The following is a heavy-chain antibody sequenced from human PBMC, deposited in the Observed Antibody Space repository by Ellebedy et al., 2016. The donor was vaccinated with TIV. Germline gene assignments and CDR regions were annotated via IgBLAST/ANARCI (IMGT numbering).Heavy chain of an antibody. Sequence: PGGSLRLSCAASGFTFSSSLMHWVRQTPGKGLEWVSRINSDGRTINYADSVRGRFTISRDNAKNTLYLEMNSLRVDDTAVYYCARQFDQPARWGQGTLVTVSS. CDR2: INSDGRTI. D-gene: IGHD3-9*01. V-gene: IGHV3-74*01. J-gene: IGHJ4*02. CDR3: ARQFDQPAR. CDR1: GFTFSSSL.